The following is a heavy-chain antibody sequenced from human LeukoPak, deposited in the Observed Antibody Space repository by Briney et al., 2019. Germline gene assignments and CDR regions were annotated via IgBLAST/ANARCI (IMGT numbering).Heavy chain of an antibody. J-gene: IGHJ4*02. V-gene: IGHV3-23*01. CDR1: GFTFSSSA. Sequence: GGSLRLSCAASGFTFSSSAMSWVRQAPGKGLEWVSGISGSDGSTYYADSVKGRFTISRDNSKNTLYLQMNSLRAEDTAVYYCTKGSERWLQSFFDYWGQGTLVTVSS. D-gene: IGHD5-24*01. CDR2: ISGSDGST. CDR3: TKGSERWLQSFFDY.